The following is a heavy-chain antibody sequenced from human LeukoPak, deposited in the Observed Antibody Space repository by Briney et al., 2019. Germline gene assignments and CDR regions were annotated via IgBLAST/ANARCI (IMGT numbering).Heavy chain of an antibody. CDR2: IYTSGST. CDR3: ARQGYCSSTSCYGNYYYYMDV. Sequence: SETLSLTCTVTGGSISCYYWSWIRQPPGKGLEWIGYIYTSGSTNYIPSLKSRVTISVDTSKNQFSLKLSSVTAADTAVYYCARQGYCSSTSCYGNYYYYMDVWGKGTTVTVSS. CDR1: GGSISCYY. J-gene: IGHJ6*03. D-gene: IGHD2-2*01. V-gene: IGHV4-4*09.